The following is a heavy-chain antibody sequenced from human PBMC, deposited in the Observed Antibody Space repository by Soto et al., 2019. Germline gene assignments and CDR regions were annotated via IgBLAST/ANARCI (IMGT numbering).Heavy chain of an antibody. CDR1: GGTFNSYD. Sequence: QVQLVQSGAEVKKPGSSMKVSCKASGGTFNSYDINWVRQAPGQGLEWMGGIIPIVETPKYAQKFQVRVTITADESTNTVNMELSSLRSEDTAMYYCARLSRPNYYDTSGFFKDNWFDPWGQGTLVTVSS. CDR2: IIPIVETP. V-gene: IGHV1-69*01. CDR3: ARLSRPNYYDTSGFFKDNWFDP. J-gene: IGHJ5*02. D-gene: IGHD3-22*01.